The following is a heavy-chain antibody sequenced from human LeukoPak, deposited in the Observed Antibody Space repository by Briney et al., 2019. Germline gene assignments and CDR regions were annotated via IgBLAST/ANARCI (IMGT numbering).Heavy chain of an antibody. J-gene: IGHJ4*02. Sequence: KTSETLSLTCTVSGGSISSGDYYWSWIRQPPGKCLEWIGYIYYSGSTYYNPSLKSRVTISVDTSKNQFSLKLSSVTAADTAVYYCASLYNWNYGFDYWGQGTLVTVSS. CDR2: IYYSGST. V-gene: IGHV4-30-4*01. CDR3: ASLYNWNYGFDY. D-gene: IGHD1-7*01. CDR1: GGSISSGDYY.